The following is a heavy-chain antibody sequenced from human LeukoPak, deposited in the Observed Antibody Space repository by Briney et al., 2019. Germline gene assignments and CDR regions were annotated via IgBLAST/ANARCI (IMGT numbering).Heavy chain of an antibody. D-gene: IGHD3-22*01. CDR1: GCTFSSYE. J-gene: IGHJ3*02. V-gene: IGHV3-48*03. CDR2: IGTSDSST. CDR3: ARYGDRSVYYSADAFDI. Sequence: PGGSLRLSCAASGCTFSSYEMNWVRRAPGKGLEWVSYIGTSDSSTYYVDSVKGRFTISRDNAKNSLYLQMNSLRADDTAVYYCARYGDRSVYYSADAFDIWGQGTMVTVSS.